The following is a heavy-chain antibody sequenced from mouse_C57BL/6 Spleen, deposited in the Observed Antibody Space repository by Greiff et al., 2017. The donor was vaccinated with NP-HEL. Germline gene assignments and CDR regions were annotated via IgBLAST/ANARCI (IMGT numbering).Heavy chain of an antibody. CDR3: GITTVVRYFDV. J-gene: IGHJ1*03. V-gene: IGHV1-26*01. CDR1: GYTFTDYY. CDR2: INPNNGGT. D-gene: IGHD1-1*01. Sequence: VQLQQSGPELVKPGASVKISCKASGYTFTDYYMNWVKQSHGKSLEWIGDINPNNGGTSYNQKFKGKATLTVDKSSSTAYMELRSLTSEDSAVYYCGITTVVRYFDVWGTGTTVTVSS.